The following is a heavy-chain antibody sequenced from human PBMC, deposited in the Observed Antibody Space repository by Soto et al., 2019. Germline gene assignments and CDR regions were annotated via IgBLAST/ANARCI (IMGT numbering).Heavy chain of an antibody. CDR3: ARGGCGGLDY. CDR1: GGSISSGGYY. CDR2: IYYSGST. V-gene: IGHV4-31*03. Sequence: QVQLQESGPGLVKPSQTLSLTCTVSGGSISSGGYYWSWIRQHPGKGLEWIGYIYYSGSTYYNPSVKSRGTKSVDTAKNQFSRKLSAVTAADTAVYYCARGGCGGLDYWGQGTLVTVSS. D-gene: IGHD3-10*01. J-gene: IGHJ4*02.